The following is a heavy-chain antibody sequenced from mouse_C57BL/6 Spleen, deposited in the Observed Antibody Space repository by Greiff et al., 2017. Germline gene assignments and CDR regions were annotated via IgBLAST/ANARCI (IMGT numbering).Heavy chain of an antibody. Sequence: QVQLKESGAELVKPGASVKMSCKASGYTFTSYWITWVKQRPGQGLEWIGDIYPGSGSTNYNEKFKSKATLTVDTSSSTAYMQLSSLTSEDSAVYYCATGNLWFAYWGQGTLVTVSA. CDR3: ATGNLWFAY. J-gene: IGHJ3*01. CDR1: GYTFTSYW. CDR2: IYPGSGST. D-gene: IGHD4-1*01. V-gene: IGHV1-55*01.